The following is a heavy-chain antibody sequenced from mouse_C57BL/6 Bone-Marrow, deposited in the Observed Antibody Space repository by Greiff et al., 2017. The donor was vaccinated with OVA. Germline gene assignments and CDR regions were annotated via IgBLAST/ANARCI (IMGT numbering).Heavy chain of an antibody. CDR2: IDPEDGET. D-gene: IGHD2-12*01. CDR3: ARFLLRRGLAY. V-gene: IGHV14-2*01. J-gene: IGHJ3*01. Sequence: VQLQQSGAELVKPGASVKLSCTASGFNIKDYYMHWVKQRTEQGLEWIGRIDPEDGETKYASKFQGKATITADTSANTAYLQLSSLTSEDTAVYYCARFLLRRGLAYWGQGTLVTVSA. CDR1: GFNIKDYY.